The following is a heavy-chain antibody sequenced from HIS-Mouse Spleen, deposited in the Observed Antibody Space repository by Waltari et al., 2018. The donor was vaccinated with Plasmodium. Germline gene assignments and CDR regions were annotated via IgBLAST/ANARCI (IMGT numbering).Heavy chain of an antibody. CDR3: ARTTYSSSSAKYYYYGMDV. CDR2: IDWDVDK. V-gene: IGHV2-70*15. Sequence: QVTLRESGPALVKPTQTLTLTCTFSGFSLSTSGMCVTWIRQPPGKALEWLARIDWDVDKYYSTSLKTRLTISKDTSKNQVVLTMTNKDPVDTATYYCARTTYSSSSAKYYYYGMDVWGQGTTVTVSS. J-gene: IGHJ6*02. D-gene: IGHD6-6*01. CDR1: GFSLSTSGMC.